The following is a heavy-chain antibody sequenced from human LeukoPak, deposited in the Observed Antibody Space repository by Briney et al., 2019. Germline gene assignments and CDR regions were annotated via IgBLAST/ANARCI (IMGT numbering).Heavy chain of an antibody. CDR2: IYYSGST. D-gene: IGHD2-21*02. J-gene: IGHJ4*02. V-gene: IGHV4-39*01. CDR3: ARLGGGGDPRIFDY. Sequence: SETLSLTCTVSGGSISSSSYYWGWIRQPPGNGLEWIGSIYYSGSTYYNPSLKSRVTISVDTSKNQFSLKLSSVTAADRAVYYCARLGGGGDPRIFDYWGQGTLVTVSS. CDR1: GGSISSSSYY.